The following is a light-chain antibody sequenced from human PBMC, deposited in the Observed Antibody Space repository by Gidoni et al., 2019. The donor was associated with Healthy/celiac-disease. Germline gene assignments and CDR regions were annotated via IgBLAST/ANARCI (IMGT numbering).Light chain of an antibody. CDR2: LNSDGSH. CDR1: SAHSNYS. Sequence: QLVLTQSPSASASLGASVKLTCTLRSAHSNYSIAWHPQQPEKGPRYLMKLNSDGSHSKGDGTPDRFSGSSSGAERYLPISSLQSEDEADYFCQTWVTGIQVFGGGTKLTVL. CDR3: QTWVTGIQV. J-gene: IGLJ3*02. V-gene: IGLV4-69*01.